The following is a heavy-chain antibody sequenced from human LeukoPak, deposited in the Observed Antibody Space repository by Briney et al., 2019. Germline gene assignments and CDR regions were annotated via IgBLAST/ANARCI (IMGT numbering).Heavy chain of an antibody. J-gene: IGHJ5*02. CDR1: GGSCSGDY. Sequence: SETLSVTCAVYGGSCSGDYWSWIRQPPGKGLEWIGEINHSGSTNYNPSLKSRVTISVDTSKNQFSLKLSSVTAAARGLGLRWNLNWFDPWGQGTLVTVSS. CDR3: WNLNWFDP. D-gene: IGHD5-12*01. V-gene: IGHV4-34*01. CDR2: INHSGST.